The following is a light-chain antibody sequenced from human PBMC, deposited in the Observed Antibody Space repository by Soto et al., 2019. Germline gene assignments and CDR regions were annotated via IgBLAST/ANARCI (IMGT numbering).Light chain of an antibody. CDR1: QSVSSN. CDR2: GAS. CDR3: QQYNNWPRT. V-gene: IGKV3-15*01. Sequence: EMVMTQSPATLSVSPGERATLSCRASQSVSSNLAWYQQKPGQAPRLLIYGASTRATGIPATFSGSGSGTEFTLTISSLQSEDFAVYYCQQYNNWPRTFGQGTKVAIK. J-gene: IGKJ1*01.